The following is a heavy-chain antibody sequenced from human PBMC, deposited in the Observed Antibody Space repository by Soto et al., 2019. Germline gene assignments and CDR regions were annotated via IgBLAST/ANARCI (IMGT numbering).Heavy chain of an antibody. CDR2: IYFAGTT. CDR1: GGSITPYY. V-gene: IGHV4-59*08. CDR3: ARLGGYFQALDS. D-gene: IGHD3-22*01. Sequence: QVQLQESGPGLVKPSETLSLTCTVSGGSITPYYWSWIRQAPGKGLEWIGYIYFAGTTTYNPSLKIRVPMSVDTSENQFSLKLTAVTAADTAVYYCARLGGYFQALDSWGQGTLVTVSS. J-gene: IGHJ4*02.